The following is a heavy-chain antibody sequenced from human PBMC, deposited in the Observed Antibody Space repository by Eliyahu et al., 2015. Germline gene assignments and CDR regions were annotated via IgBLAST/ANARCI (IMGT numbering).Heavy chain of an antibody. V-gene: IGHV3-30*01. D-gene: IGHD5-12*01. CDR2: ISYDGSNK. CDR1: GFTFSSYX. CDR3: ARDHQEYSGYDWNYYYYYYMDV. J-gene: IGHJ6*03. Sequence: QVQLVESGGGVVQPGRSLRLSCAAXGFTFSSYXMHWXXQAPGKGLEWVAVISYDGSNKYYADSVKGRFTISRDNSKNTLYLQMNSLRAEDTAVYYCARDHQEYSGYDWNYYYYYYMDVWGKGTTVTVSS.